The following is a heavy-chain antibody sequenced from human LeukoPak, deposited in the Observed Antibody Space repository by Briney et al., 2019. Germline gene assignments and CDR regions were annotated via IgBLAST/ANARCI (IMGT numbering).Heavy chain of an antibody. CDR2: INREGNEK. Sequence: GGSLRLSCATSGFAFSSYWMTWVRQVPGKGLEWVANINREGNEKYYVDSVKGRFTISRDNAKNSVDLLMDSLRVEDTAVYYCARVGTWELQRVFDFWGQGTLVTVSS. J-gene: IGHJ4*02. CDR1: GFAFSSYW. D-gene: IGHD4-23*01. V-gene: IGHV3-7*01. CDR3: ARVGTWELQRVFDF.